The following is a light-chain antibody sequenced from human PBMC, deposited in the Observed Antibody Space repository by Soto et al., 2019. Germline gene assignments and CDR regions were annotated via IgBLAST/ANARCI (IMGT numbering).Light chain of an antibody. Sequence: EIVLTQSPGTLSLSPGERATLSCRASENVNNRYLAWYQQKPGQAPRLLIWGASNTTPGVPERISGSGSGTYFTLTISRLEPEDCAVYCCQQYGRSPWTFGQGTKVAIK. CDR2: GAS. J-gene: IGKJ1*01. V-gene: IGKV3-20*01. CDR1: ENVNNRY. CDR3: QQYGRSPWT.